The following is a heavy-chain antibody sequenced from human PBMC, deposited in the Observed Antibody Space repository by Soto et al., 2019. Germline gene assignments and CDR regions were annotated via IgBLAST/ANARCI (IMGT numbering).Heavy chain of an antibody. V-gene: IGHV2-5*02. J-gene: IGHJ4*02. CDR1: GFSLTTSGVG. Sequence: QITLNESGPTVVRPTETLTLTCRFSGFSLTTSGVGVGWIRQSPGKAPEWLALIYWDDDKRYSASLKSRLTITKDTSKYPVVLTVSDLDRTDTATYYCAHRVLRTVFGLVTTTAIYFDFWGQGTPVAFSS. CDR3: AHRVLRTVFGLVTTTAIYFDF. CDR2: IYWDDDK. D-gene: IGHD3-3*01.